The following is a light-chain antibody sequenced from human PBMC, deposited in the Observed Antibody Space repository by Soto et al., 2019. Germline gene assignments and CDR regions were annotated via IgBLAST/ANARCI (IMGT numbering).Light chain of an antibody. CDR1: SSDVGNYNF. CDR3: CSYAGGSTLL. CDR2: EVT. V-gene: IGLV2-23*02. Sequence: QSALTQPASVSGSPGQSITMSCTGTSSDVGNYNFVSWYQQPPGKAPKLIIYEVTKRPSGVSSRFSASKSGNTASLTISGLQAEDEALYHCCSYAGGSTLLFGGWTKVTVL. J-gene: IGLJ3*02.